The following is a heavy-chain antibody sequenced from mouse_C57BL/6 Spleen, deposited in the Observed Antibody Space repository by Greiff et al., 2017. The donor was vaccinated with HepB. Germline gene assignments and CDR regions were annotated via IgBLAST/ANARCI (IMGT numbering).Heavy chain of an antibody. V-gene: IGHV1-55*01. Sequence: VKLQQPGAELVKPGASVKMSCKASGYTFTSYWITWVKQRPGQGLEWIGDIYPGSGSTNYNEKFKGKATLTVDTSSSTAYMQLSSLTSEDSAVYYGAGSADGPDGYDLDDWGQGTTVTVAS. CDR3: AGSADGPDGYDLDD. D-gene: IGHD2-3*01. J-gene: IGHJ4*01. CDR1: GYTFTSYW. CDR2: IYPGSGST.